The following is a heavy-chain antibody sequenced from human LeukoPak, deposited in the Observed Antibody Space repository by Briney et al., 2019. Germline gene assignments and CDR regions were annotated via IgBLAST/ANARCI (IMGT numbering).Heavy chain of an antibody. Sequence: PSWTLSLTCTVSGGSISSCSYYWGWIRQPPGRGLEWIGSIYYSGSTYYTPSLKSRVTISVDTSKNLFSLELSSVPAADTAVYYCARQTIIAAAGTGAFDIWGQGTMVTVSS. J-gene: IGHJ3*02. V-gene: IGHV4-39*01. CDR1: GGSISSCSYY. CDR2: IYYSGST. CDR3: ARQTIIAAAGTGAFDI. D-gene: IGHD6-13*01.